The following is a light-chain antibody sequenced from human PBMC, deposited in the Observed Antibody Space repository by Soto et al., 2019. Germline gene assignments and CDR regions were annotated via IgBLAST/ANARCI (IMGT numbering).Light chain of an antibody. CDR1: QSVSSSY. Sequence: EIVLTQSPGTLSLSPGERATLSCRASQSVSSSYLAWYQKKPGQAPRLLIYGASSRATGIPVRFSGSGSGTDFTLTISRLEPEEFAVYDCQQYGSSLWTFGQGTNVEIK. J-gene: IGKJ1*01. CDR2: GAS. V-gene: IGKV3-20*01. CDR3: QQYGSSLWT.